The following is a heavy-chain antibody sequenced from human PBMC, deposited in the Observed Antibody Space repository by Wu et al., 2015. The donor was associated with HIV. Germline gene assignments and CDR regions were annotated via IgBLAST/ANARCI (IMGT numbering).Heavy chain of an antibody. CDR3: ARKGAYSGYDFDY. Sequence: VQLVQSGAEVKKPGSSVKVSCRPSGNTLHNFDISWVRQAPGQGLEWMGGIIPMFGSTKYAQKFQDRVTITTDESTTTAYMEVSSLTSADTAVYYCARKGAYSGYDFDYWGQGTLVTVSS. V-gene: IGHV1-69*05. D-gene: IGHD5-12*01. CDR2: IIPMFGST. CDR1: GNTLHNFD. J-gene: IGHJ4*02.